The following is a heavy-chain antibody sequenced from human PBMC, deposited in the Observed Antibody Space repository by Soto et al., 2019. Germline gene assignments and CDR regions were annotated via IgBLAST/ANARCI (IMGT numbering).Heavy chain of an antibody. D-gene: IGHD2-15*01. CDR2: IRDSGDST. Sequence: EVQLLESGGGLVQPGESLRLSCAVSGFIFGNYMMTWVRQAPGKGLEWVSTIRDSGDSTYYADSVKGRFTISRDNFKNTLYLPMGRLEAEDKAVYYSAPHVYCSGVSCHYDAFDIRGQGAMVTVSS. V-gene: IGHV3-23*01. J-gene: IGHJ3*02. CDR1: GFIFGNYM. CDR3: APHVYCSGVSCHYDAFDI.